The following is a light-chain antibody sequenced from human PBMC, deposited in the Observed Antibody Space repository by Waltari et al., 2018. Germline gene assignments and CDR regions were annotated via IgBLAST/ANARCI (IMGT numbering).Light chain of an antibody. Sequence: DIQMTQSPSSMSASIGDRVTITCQASQDINIYLNWYQQKPGKAPKVLIYDASDLMTGVPSRFRGSGSGKDFTLTITSLQPEDFATYYRQPLDSAPLTFCGGTKIEIK. V-gene: IGKV1-33*01. CDR3: QPLDSAPLT. J-gene: IGKJ4*01. CDR1: QDINIY. CDR2: DAS.